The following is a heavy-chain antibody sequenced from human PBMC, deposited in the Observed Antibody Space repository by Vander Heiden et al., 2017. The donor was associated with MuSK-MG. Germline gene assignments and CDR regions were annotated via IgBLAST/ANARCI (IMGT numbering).Heavy chain of an antibody. CDR2: IIPILGIA. Sequence: QVQLVQSGAEVKKPGSSVKVSCKASGGTFSSYAISWVRQAPGQGLEWMGRIIPILGIANYAQKFQGRVTITADKSTSTAYMELSSLRSEDTAVYYCAREIQGTAMALEAFDIWVQGTMVTVSS. V-gene: IGHV1-69*04. J-gene: IGHJ3*02. D-gene: IGHD5-18*01. CDR3: AREIQGTAMALEAFDI. CDR1: GGTFSSYA.